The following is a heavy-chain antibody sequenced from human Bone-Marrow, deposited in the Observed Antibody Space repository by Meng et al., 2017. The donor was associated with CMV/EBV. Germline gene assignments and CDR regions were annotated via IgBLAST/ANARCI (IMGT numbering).Heavy chain of an antibody. Sequence: GESLKISCAASGFTFSSYAMSWVRQAPGKGLEWVSAISGSGGSTYYADSVKGRFTISRDNSKNTLYLQMNSLRAEDTAVYYCACWRSGRPTPIDYWGQGTLVTVSS. CDR1: GFTFSSYA. V-gene: IGHV3-23*01. CDR3: ACWRSGRPTPIDY. CDR2: ISGSGGST. D-gene: IGHD3-3*01. J-gene: IGHJ4*02.